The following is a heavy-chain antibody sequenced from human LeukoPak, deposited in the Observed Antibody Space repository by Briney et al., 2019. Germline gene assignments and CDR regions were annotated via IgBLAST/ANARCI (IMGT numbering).Heavy chain of an antibody. CDR2: INSDGSST. CDR1: GFTFSSAW. CDR3: ARGNAHAFDI. V-gene: IGHV3-74*01. Sequence: GGSLRLSCAASGFTFSSAWMNWVRQAPGKGLVWVSRINSDGSSTTYADAVKGRFTISRDNPKNTLYLQMNSLRAEDTAVYYCARGNAHAFDIWGQGTMVTVSS. J-gene: IGHJ3*02. D-gene: IGHD1-1*01.